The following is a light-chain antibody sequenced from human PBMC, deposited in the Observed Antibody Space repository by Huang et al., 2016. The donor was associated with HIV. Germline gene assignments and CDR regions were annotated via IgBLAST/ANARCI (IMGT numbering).Light chain of an antibody. Sequence: DIQMTQFPTSLSASVEDRVTITCRAGQAIDKYLNWYQQKSGSAPRLLIYGASKLKSGVPSRFSVRASGTHSSLTINSLQPDDSAIYYCQQSYRTPRTFGQGTNLEI. V-gene: IGKV1-39*01. CDR2: GAS. CDR1: QAIDKY. CDR3: QQSYRTPRT. J-gene: IGKJ2*01.